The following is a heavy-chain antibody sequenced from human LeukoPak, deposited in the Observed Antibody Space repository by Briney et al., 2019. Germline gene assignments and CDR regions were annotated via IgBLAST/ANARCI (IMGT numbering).Heavy chain of an antibody. J-gene: IGHJ4*02. D-gene: IGHD1-26*01. V-gene: IGHV4-61*02. CDR1: GGSISSGSYY. Sequence: SETLSLTCTVSGGSISSGSYYWSWIRQPAGKGLEWIGRIYTSGSTNYNPSLKSRVTISVDTSKNQFSLKLSSVTAADTAVYYCARNGGSYSFDYWGQGTLVTVSS. CDR3: ARNGGSYSFDY. CDR2: IYTSGST.